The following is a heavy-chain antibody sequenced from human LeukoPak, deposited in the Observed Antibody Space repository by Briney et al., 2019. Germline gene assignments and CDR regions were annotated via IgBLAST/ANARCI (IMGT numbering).Heavy chain of an antibody. CDR2: ISSSSSYI. D-gene: IGHD3-22*01. CDR3: ANSPMITPTDYYYYMDV. Sequence: GGSLRLSCAASGFTFSSYSMNWVRQAPGKGLEWVSYISSSSSYIYYADSVKGRFTISRDNAKNSLYLQMNSLRAEDTAVYYCANSPMITPTDYYYYMDVWGKGTTVTVSS. CDR1: GFTFSSYS. J-gene: IGHJ6*03. V-gene: IGHV3-21*05.